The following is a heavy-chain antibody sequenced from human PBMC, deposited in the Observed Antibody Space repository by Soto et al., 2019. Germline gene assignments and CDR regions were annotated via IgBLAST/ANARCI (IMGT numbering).Heavy chain of an antibody. CDR3: ARGVLRFLEWSHYYGMDV. CDR1: GGTFSSYA. D-gene: IGHD3-3*01. V-gene: IGHV1-69*13. J-gene: IGHJ6*02. Sequence: SVKVSCKASGGTFSSYAISWVRQAPGQGLEWMGGIIPIFGTANYAQKFQGRVTITADESTSTAYMELSSLRSEDTAVYYCARGVLRFLEWSHYYGMDVWGQGTTVTVSS. CDR2: IIPIFGTA.